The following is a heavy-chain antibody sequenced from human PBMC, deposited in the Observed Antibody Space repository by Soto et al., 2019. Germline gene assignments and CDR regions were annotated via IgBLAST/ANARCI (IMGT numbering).Heavy chain of an antibody. V-gene: IGHV3-33*01. CDR3: ARDQSPPLYDYIWGSYRPEGPPFDY. CDR1: GFTFSSYG. CDR2: IWYDGSNK. J-gene: IGHJ4*02. D-gene: IGHD3-16*02. Sequence: QVQLVESGGGVVQPGRSLRLSCAASGFTFSSYGMHWVRQAPGKGLEWVAVIWYDGSNKYYADSVKGRFTISRDNSKNTRYMQMNSLRAEDKAVYYCARDQSPPLYDYIWGSYRPEGPPFDYWGQGTLVTVSS.